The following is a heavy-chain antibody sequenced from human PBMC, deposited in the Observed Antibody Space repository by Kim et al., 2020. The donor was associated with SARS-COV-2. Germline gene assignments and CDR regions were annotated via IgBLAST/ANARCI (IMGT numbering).Heavy chain of an antibody. CDR3: ARELFPGYCSGGSCLNWFDP. J-gene: IGHJ5*02. Sequence: ASVKVSCKASGYTFTSYGISWVRQAPGQGLEWMGWISAYNGNTNYAQKLQGRVTMTTDTSTSTAYMELRSLRSDDTAVYYCARELFPGYCSGGSCLNWFDPWGQGTLVTVSS. V-gene: IGHV1-18*04. CDR2: ISAYNGNT. D-gene: IGHD2-15*01. CDR1: GYTFTSYG.